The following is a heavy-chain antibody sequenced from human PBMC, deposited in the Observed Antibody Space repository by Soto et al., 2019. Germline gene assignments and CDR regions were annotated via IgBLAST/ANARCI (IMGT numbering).Heavy chain of an antibody. Sequence: QVQLVQSGAEVKKPGSSVKVSCKASGGTFSSYAISWVRQAPGQGLEWMGGIIPISETTNYAQKFQGRVTITADDSKSTAYMELSSLRSEDTAVYYCARSQGSSTSLEIYYYYYYGIDVWGQGTTVTVSS. J-gene: IGHJ6*02. V-gene: IGHV1-69*01. CDR1: GGTFSSYA. D-gene: IGHD2-2*01. CDR2: IIPISETT. CDR3: ARSQGSSTSLEIYYYYYYGIDV.